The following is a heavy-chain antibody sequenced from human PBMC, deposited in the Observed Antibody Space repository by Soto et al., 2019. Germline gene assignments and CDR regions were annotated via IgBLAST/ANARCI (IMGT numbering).Heavy chain of an antibody. Sequence: QITLTESGPTLVKPTQTLTLTCTFSGFSFSTSAVGVGWIRQPPGKALEWLALIYWDDDKRYSPFLKSRLTITQDASTHRLVLTMPTMDPVHTSTYHCAHLYLAASGTRYYFDYWGQGTLVTVS. J-gene: IGHJ4*02. D-gene: IGHD6-13*01. CDR2: IYWDDDK. CDR1: GFSFSTSAVG. CDR3: AHLYLAASGTRYYFDY. V-gene: IGHV2-5*02.